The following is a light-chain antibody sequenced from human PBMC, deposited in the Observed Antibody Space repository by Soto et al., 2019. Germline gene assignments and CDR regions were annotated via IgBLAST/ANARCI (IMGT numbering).Light chain of an antibody. V-gene: IGLV2-8*01. CDR3: CSYAGGYTYL. CDR1: SSDIGGYDS. Sequence: QSVLTQSPSASGSPGQSVTISCTGTSSDIGGYDSVSWYQQHPGKAPKVMIYDVSKRPSGVPDRFSGSKSGNTASLTVSALQAEDEADYFCCSYAGGYTYLFGTGTKVTVL. CDR2: DVS. J-gene: IGLJ1*01.